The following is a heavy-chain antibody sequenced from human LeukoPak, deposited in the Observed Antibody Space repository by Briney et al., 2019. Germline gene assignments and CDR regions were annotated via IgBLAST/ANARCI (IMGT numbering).Heavy chain of an antibody. CDR1: GFTFGKYW. D-gene: IGHD2-2*01. CDR2: INHSGST. CDR3: ARGSIPAASYYSYYAMDV. V-gene: IGHV4-34*01. Sequence: GSLRLSCVASGFTFGKYWMSWVRQPPGKGLEWIGEINHSGSTNYNPSLKSRVTISVDTSKNQFSLKLTSVTAADTAVYYCARGSIPAASYYSYYAMDVWGQGTTVTVSS. J-gene: IGHJ6*02.